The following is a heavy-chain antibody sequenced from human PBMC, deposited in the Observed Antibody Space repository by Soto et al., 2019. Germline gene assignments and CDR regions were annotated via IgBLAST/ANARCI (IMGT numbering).Heavy chain of an antibody. V-gene: IGHV3-30*18. J-gene: IGHJ4*02. CDR3: AKDRGEGGTLLNDY. CDR1: GFTFSSYG. D-gene: IGHD2-15*01. Sequence: QVQLVESGGGVVQPGRSLRLSCAASGFTFSSYGMHWVRQAPGKGLEWVAVISYDGSNKYYADSVKGRFTISRDNSKNTLYLQMNSLRAEDTAVYYCAKDRGEGGTLLNDYWGQGTLVTVSS. CDR2: ISYDGSNK.